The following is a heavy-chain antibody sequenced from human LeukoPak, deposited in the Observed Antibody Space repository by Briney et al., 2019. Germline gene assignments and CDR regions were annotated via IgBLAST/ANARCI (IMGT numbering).Heavy chain of an antibody. CDR2: TYYRSKWYT. Sequence: SQTLSLSCAISGDSVSSNSAAWNWLRQCPLRGLEWLGRTYYRSKWYTEYAVSVKSRITINPDTSKNQFSLQLSSVNPEDTAVYYCARLGSGSNYWGQGTLVTVSS. J-gene: IGHJ4*02. CDR1: GDSVSSNSAA. D-gene: IGHD3-10*01. V-gene: IGHV6-1*01. CDR3: ARLGSGSNY.